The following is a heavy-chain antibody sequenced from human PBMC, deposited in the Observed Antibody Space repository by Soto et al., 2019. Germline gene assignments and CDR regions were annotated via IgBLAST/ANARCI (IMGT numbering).Heavy chain of an antibody. CDR2: IYHSGSA. J-gene: IGHJ5*02. D-gene: IGHD2-15*01. V-gene: IGHV4-4*02. Sequence: PSETLSLTCLVSGQYIKSNFWWAWVRQSPGKDLEWIGEIYHSGSATYTPSLKNRVTLSLDESKNEFSLNMDSVTAADTAIYYCVKHRDCAGDTCYSGEFDPWGQGTLVTVSS. CDR3: VKHRDCAGDTCYSGEFDP. CDR1: GQYIKSNFW.